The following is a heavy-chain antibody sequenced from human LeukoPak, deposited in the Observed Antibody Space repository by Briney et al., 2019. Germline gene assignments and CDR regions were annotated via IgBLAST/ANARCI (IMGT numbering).Heavy chain of an antibody. CDR2: ISSSSSTI. CDR3: ARDPLLWFGELRFYYYYYMDV. D-gene: IGHD3-10*01. V-gene: IGHV3-48*04. CDR1: GFTFSSYS. J-gene: IGHJ6*03. Sequence: QTEGSLRLSCAASGFTFSSYSMNWVRQAPGKGLEWVSYISSSSSTIYYADSVKGRFTISRDNAKNSLYLQMNSLRAEDTAVYYCARDPLLWFGELRFYYYYYMDVWGKGTTVTVSS.